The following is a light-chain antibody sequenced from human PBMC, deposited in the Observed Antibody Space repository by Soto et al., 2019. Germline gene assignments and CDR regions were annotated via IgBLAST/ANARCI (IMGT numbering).Light chain of an antibody. CDR2: ASS. Sequence: DIQMTQSPSSLSASVGDRVTITCRASQGIIDYLAWYQQKPGKAPKLLIYASSTLQSEVPYRFSGSGYGTDFTLTISSLQPEDVANYYCQKYKRATQTFGQGTKVEI. V-gene: IGKV1-27*01. CDR3: QKYKRATQT. CDR1: QGIIDY. J-gene: IGKJ1*01.